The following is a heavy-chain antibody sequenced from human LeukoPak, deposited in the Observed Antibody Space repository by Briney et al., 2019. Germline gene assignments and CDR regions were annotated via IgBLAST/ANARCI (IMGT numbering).Heavy chain of an antibody. Sequence: GGSLRLSCAASGFTFSSYAMSWVRQAPGKGLEWVSAISGSGGSTYYADSVKGRFTISRDNSKNTLYLQMNSLRAEDTAVYYCARAHPPAYGDYENADAFDIWGQGTMVTVSS. D-gene: IGHD4-17*01. CDR2: ISGSGGST. CDR1: GFTFSSYA. J-gene: IGHJ3*02. CDR3: ARAHPPAYGDYENADAFDI. V-gene: IGHV3-23*01.